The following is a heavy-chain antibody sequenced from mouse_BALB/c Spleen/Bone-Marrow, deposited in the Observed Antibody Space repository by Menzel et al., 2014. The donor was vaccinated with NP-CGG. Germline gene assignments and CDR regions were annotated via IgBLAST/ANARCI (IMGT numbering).Heavy chain of an antibody. Sequence: VKVVESGPDLVAPSQSLSITCTVSGFSLTSYGVHWVRQPPGKGLEWLVVIWSDGSTTYNSALKSRLNISKDNSKSQVFLKMNSLQTDDTAMYYCARHRYGAMDYWGQGTSVTVSS. CDR2: IWSDGST. J-gene: IGHJ4*01. CDR1: GFSLTSYG. D-gene: IGHD2-14*01. CDR3: ARHRYGAMDY. V-gene: IGHV2-6-2*01.